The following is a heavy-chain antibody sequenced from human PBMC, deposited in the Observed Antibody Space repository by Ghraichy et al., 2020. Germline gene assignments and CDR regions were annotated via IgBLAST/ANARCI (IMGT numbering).Heavy chain of an antibody. V-gene: IGHV4-59*02. D-gene: IGHD6-13*01. CDR1: GGSVRGYY. Sequence: SETLSLTCTVSGGSVRGYYWSWIRQSPEKRLEWIGYIHYSGSTVYNSAFESRVTISVDMSKSQLSLWLNSVTTADTAVYYCVRGGSDWYWKFDSWGQGILVTVSS. CDR3: VRGGSDWYWKFDS. CDR2: IHYSGST. J-gene: IGHJ5*01.